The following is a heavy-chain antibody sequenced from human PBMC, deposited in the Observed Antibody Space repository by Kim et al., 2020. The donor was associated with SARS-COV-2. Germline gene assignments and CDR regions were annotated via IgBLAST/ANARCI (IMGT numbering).Heavy chain of an antibody. CDR1: GGSISSGGYY. V-gene: IGHV4-31*03. CDR2: IYYSGST. CDR3: ARDPPKKPVPLGYYYYYCMDV. J-gene: IGHJ6*02. D-gene: IGHD2-2*01. Sequence: SETLSLTCTVSGGSISSGGYYWSWIRQHPGKGLEWIGYIYYSGSTYYNPSLKSRVTISVDTSKNQFSLKLSSVTAADTAVYYWARDPPKKPVPLGYYYYYCMDVWGQGTTVTVSS.